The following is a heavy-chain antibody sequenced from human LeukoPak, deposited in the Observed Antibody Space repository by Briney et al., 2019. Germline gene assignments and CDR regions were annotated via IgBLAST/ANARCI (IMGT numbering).Heavy chain of an antibody. Sequence: PGGTLRLSCAASGFTFNTCGMSWVRQAPGKGLEWVSGISGSGGATYYADSVKGRFTISRDDPHNTLYLQMNSLRAEDTAVYYCARGKWSTRHWGQGTLVTVSS. D-gene: IGHD2-15*01. CDR2: ISGSGGAT. J-gene: IGHJ4*02. CDR3: ARGKWSTRH. V-gene: IGHV3-23*01. CDR1: GFTFNTCG.